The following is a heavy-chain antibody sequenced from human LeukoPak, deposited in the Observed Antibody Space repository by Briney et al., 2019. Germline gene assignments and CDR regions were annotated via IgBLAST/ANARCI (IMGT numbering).Heavy chain of an antibody. Sequence: GESLKISCKGSGYSFGNYWIAWVRQMPGKGLEWMGIIYPGDSDTRYSPSFQGQVTISVDKSINTAYLPWSSLKASDTAIYYCTRRGSRPYFDYWGQGTLVTVSS. CDR1: GYSFGNYW. CDR3: TRRGSRPYFDY. CDR2: IYPGDSDT. J-gene: IGHJ4*02. V-gene: IGHV5-51*01. D-gene: IGHD2-15*01.